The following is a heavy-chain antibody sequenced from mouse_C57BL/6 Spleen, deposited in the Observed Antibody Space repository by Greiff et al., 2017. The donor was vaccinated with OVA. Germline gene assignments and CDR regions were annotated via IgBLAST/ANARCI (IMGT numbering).Heavy chain of an antibody. J-gene: IGHJ2*01. CDR1: GYTFTSYG. Sequence: VHLVESGAELARPGASVKLSCKASGYTFTSYGISWVKQRTGQGLEWIGEIYPRSGNTYYNEKFKGKATLTADKSSSTAYMELRSLTSEDSAVYFCARYDGSSSHFDYWGQGTTLTVSS. D-gene: IGHD1-1*01. V-gene: IGHV1-81*01. CDR3: ARYDGSSSHFDY. CDR2: IYPRSGNT.